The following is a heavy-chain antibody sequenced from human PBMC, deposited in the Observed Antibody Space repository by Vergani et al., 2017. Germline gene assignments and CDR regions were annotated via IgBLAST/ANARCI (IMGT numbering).Heavy chain of an antibody. Sequence: EVQLVESGGGLVQPGGSLRLSCAASGFTFSTYAMSWVRQAPGKGLEWVSSGSGSGGTTYYADSVKGRFPSSGDNSKNTLYLQMNSLRAEDTAVYYCAKELQWLVPHFDYWGQGTLVTVSS. D-gene: IGHD6-19*01. CDR2: GSGSGGTT. V-gene: IGHV3-23*04. CDR3: AKELQWLVPHFDY. CDR1: GFTFSTYA. J-gene: IGHJ4*02.